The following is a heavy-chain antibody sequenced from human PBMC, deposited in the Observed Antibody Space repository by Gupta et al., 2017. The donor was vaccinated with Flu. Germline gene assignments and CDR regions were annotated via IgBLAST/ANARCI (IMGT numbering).Heavy chain of an antibody. CDR1: GFTFSSYS. V-gene: IGHV3-21*01. D-gene: IGHD1-26*01. J-gene: IGHJ6*02. CDR2: ISSSSSYI. CDR3: ARDWWWELLSPLGGYYGMDV. Sequence: EVQLVESGGGLVKPGGSLRLSCAASGFTFSSYSMNWVRQAPGKGLEWVSSISSSSSYIYYAESVKGRFTISRDNAKNSLYLQMNSLRAEETAVYYCARDWWWELLSPLGGYYGMDVWGQGTTVTVYS.